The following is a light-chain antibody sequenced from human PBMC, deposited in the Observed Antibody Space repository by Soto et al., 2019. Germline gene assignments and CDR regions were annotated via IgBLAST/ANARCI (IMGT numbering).Light chain of an antibody. Sequence: EIVLTQSPATLSLSPGERATLACRASQSVSSSLAWYQQKPGQAPRLLIYGASNGAAGIPARFSGTESGTDFTLTITSLEPDDFAVYYCQQRYNWPLTFGGGTKVESK. CDR1: QSVSSS. V-gene: IGKV3-11*01. CDR2: GAS. J-gene: IGKJ4*01. CDR3: QQRYNWPLT.